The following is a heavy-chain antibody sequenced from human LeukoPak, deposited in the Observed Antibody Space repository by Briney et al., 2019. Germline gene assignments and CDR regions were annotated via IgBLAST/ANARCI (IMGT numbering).Heavy chain of an antibody. J-gene: IGHJ6*02. D-gene: IGHD2-21*01. CDR3: ARDGESYYYYGMDV. CDR2: ISSSSSTI. Sequence: GGSLRLSCAASGFTFSSYSMNWVRQAPGKGLEWVSYISSSSSTIYYADSVKGRFTISRDNAKNSLYLQMNSLRAEDTAVYYCARDGESYYYYGMDVWGQGTTATVSS. V-gene: IGHV3-48*04. CDR1: GFTFSSYS.